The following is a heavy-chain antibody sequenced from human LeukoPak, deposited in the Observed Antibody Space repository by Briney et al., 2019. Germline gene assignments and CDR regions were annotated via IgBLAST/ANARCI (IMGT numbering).Heavy chain of an antibody. V-gene: IGHV1-2*02. CDR1: GYTFTGYY. CDR3: ARGFFVPAASTSFDY. Sequence: ASVKVSCKASGYTFTGYYMHWVRQAPGQGLEWMGWINPNSGGTNYAQKFQGRVTMTRDTSISTAYMELSRLRSDNTAVYYCARGFFVPAASTSFDYWGQGTLVTVSS. J-gene: IGHJ4*02. CDR2: INPNSGGT. D-gene: IGHD2-2*01.